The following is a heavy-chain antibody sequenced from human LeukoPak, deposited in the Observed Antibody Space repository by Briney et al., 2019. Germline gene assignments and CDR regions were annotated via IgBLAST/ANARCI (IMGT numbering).Heavy chain of an antibody. CDR1: GFTFSDHY. CDR3: ARSCRGLAGILDY. J-gene: IGHJ4*02. Sequence: PGGSLSLSCAASGFTFSDHYMSWVRQAPGKGLEWISYIFSSDETIFYADSVRGRFTISRDNAKNSVYLQMNSLRVEDTAVYFCARSCRGLAGILDYWGQGIPVTVSS. CDR2: IFSSDETI. D-gene: IGHD7-27*01. V-gene: IGHV3-11*04.